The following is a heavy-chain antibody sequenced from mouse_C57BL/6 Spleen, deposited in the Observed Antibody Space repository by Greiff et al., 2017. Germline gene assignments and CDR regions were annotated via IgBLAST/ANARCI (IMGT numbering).Heavy chain of an antibody. CDR2: IDPSDSYT. Sequence: VQLQQPGAELVMPGASVKLSCKASGYTFTSYWMHWVKQRPGQGLEWIGEIDPSDSYTNYNQKFTGKSTLTVDKSSSTAYMQLSSLTSEDSAVYYCARGYYGLYYFDYWGQGTTLTVSS. D-gene: IGHD1-1*01. CDR1: GYTFTSYW. J-gene: IGHJ2*01. CDR3: ARGYYGLYYFDY. V-gene: IGHV1-69*01.